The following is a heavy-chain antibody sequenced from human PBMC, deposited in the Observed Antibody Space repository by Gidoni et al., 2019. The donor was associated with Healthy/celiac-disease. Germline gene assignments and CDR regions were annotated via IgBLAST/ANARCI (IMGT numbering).Heavy chain of an antibody. CDR3: AIWFGENHAFDI. CDR2: ISSNGGGT. J-gene: IGHJ3*02. Sequence: EVQLVEPGGGLVQPGGSLRRSCADAGFTFSSYAMHWVRQAPGTGLEYVSAISSNGGGTYYANSVKGRFTISRDNSTNTLYLQMGSLRAEDMAVYYCAIWFGENHAFDIWGQGTMVTVSS. V-gene: IGHV3-64*01. D-gene: IGHD3-10*01. CDR1: GFTFSSYA.